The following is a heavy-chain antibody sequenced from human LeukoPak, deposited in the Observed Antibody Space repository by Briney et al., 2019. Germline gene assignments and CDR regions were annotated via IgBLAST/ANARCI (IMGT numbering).Heavy chain of an antibody. CDR3: ARWQPVRYYFDY. CDR1: GFIFGSHG. D-gene: IGHD6-6*01. J-gene: IGHJ4*02. CDR2: ISYDGSNQ. Sequence: PGGSLRLSGAASGFIFGSHGMHWVRQAPGKGLEWVATISYDGSNQYYTDSVKGRFTISRDNSKNTLYLQMSSLRTEDTAVYYCARWQPVRYYFDYWGQGTLVTVSS. V-gene: IGHV3-30*03.